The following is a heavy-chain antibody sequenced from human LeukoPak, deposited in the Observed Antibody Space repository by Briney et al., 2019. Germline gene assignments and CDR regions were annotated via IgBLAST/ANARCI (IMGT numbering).Heavy chain of an antibody. J-gene: IGHJ6*03. Sequence: ASVKVSCKASGYTFTSYGISWVRQAPGQGLEWMGWISAYNGNTNYAQKLQGRVTMTTDTSTSTAYMELSRLRSDDTAVYYCARVNGVLRYFDWLPRPPDYYYYMDVWGKGTTVTISS. D-gene: IGHD3-9*01. CDR3: ARVNGVLRYFDWLPRPPDYYYYMDV. V-gene: IGHV1-18*01. CDR1: GYTFTSYG. CDR2: ISAYNGNT.